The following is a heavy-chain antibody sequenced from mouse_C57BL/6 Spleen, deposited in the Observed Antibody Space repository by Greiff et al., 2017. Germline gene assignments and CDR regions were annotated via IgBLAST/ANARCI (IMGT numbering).Heavy chain of an antibody. V-gene: IGHV5-17*01. CDR3: ARHYDYDGNAMDY. J-gene: IGHJ4*01. CDR1: GFTFSDYG. Sequence: EVKLEESGGGLVKPGGSLKLSCAASGFTFSDYGMHWVRQAPEKGLEWVAYISSGSSTIYYADTVKGRFTISRDNAKNTLFLQMTSLRSEDTAMYYCARHYDYDGNAMDYWGQGTSVTVSS. D-gene: IGHD2-4*01. CDR2: ISSGSSTI.